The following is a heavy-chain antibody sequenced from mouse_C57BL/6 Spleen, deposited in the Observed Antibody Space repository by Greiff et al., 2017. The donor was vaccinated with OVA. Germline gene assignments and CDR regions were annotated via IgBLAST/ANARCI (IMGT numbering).Heavy chain of an antibody. CDR2: IWRGGST. J-gene: IGHJ1*03. CDR1: GFSLTSYG. V-gene: IGHV2-2*01. D-gene: IGHD3-2*02. Sequence: VQLQQSGPGLVQPSQSLSITCTVSGFSLTSYGVHWVRQSPGKGLEWLGVIWRGGSTDYNAAFISRLSISKDNSKGQVFFTMNSLQADDTAIYYGARNSGSAGYVYIDDWGTGTTVTVSS. CDR3: ARNSGSAGYVYIDD.